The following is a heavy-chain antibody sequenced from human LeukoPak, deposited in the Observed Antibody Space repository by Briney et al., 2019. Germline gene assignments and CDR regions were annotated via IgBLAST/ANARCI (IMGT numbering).Heavy chain of an antibody. CDR2: IYTSGST. Sequence: SETLSLTCTVSGGSISSGSYYWSWIRQPAGKGLEWIGRIYTSGSTNYNPSLKSRVTISVDTSKNQFSLKLSSVTAADTAVYYCARLRRHYYDSSGYYSGQLFDYWGQGTLVTVSS. CDR1: GGSISSGSYY. D-gene: IGHD3-22*01. V-gene: IGHV4-61*02. J-gene: IGHJ4*02. CDR3: ARLRRHYYDSSGYYSGQLFDY.